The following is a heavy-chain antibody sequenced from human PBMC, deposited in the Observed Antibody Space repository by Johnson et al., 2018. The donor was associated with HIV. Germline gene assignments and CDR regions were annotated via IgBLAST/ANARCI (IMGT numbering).Heavy chain of an antibody. J-gene: IGHJ3*02. Sequence: VQLVESGGGLIQPGGSLRLSCADSGFTVSSNYMSWVRQAPGKGLAWVSVIYSGGSTYYADSVKGRFTISRDNSKNTLYLQMNSLRAEDTAVYYCSGDSSGYYYYDAFDIWGQGTMVTVSS. CDR2: IYSGGST. CDR3: SGDSSGYYYYDAFDI. D-gene: IGHD3-22*01. CDR1: GFTVSSNY. V-gene: IGHV3-53*01.